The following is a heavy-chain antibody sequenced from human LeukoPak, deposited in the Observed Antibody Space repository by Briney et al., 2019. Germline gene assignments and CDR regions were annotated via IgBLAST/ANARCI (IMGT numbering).Heavy chain of an antibody. D-gene: IGHD3-10*01. V-gene: IGHV4-34*01. CDR3: GRRSVRGVIRY. Sequence: PSETLSLTCAVYGGSFSGYYWSWIRQPPGKGLEWIGEIYHSGSTNYNPSLKSRVTISVDTSKNQFSLKLSSVTAADTAVYYCGRRSVRGVIRYWGQGTLVTVSS. CDR1: GGSFSGYY. CDR2: IYHSGST. J-gene: IGHJ4*02.